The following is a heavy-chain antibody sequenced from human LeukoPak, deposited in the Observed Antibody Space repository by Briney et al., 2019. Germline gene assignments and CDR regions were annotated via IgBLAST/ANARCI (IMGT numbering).Heavy chain of an antibody. CDR1: GVSMSRGGYD. CDR2: IYYSGST. J-gene: IGHJ4*02. Sequence: SQTLSLTCTVSGVSMSRGGYDWSGIRQHPGKGLEGIGYIYYSGSTYYHPSLKSRVTISVDTSKNQFSLKLSSVTAADTAVYYCAREAELARWLQPTDYWGQGTLVTVSS. D-gene: IGHD5-24*01. V-gene: IGHV4-31*03. CDR3: AREAELARWLQPTDY.